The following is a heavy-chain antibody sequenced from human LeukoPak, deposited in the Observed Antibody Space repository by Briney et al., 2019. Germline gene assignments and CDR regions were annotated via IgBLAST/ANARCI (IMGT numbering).Heavy chain of an antibody. CDR1: GFTFSTYA. J-gene: IGHJ4*02. CDR2: ISSNGAGT. CDR3: ARRLLGSGTYFFDY. V-gene: IGHV3-64*01. Sequence: PGGSLRPSCAASGFTFSTYAMYWVRPAPGKGLEYVSGISSNGAGTNYANSVKGRFTISRDNSKNTLYLQMGSLRAEDMAVYYCARRLLGSGTYFFDYWGQGTLVTVSS. D-gene: IGHD1-26*01.